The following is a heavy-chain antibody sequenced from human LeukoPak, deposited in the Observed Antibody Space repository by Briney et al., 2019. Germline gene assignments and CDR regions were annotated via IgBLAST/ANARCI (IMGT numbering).Heavy chain of an antibody. J-gene: IGHJ5*02. CDR2: IWYDGSNK. CDR3: ASCDSSGYYSTSWFDP. V-gene: IGHV3-33*01. D-gene: IGHD3-22*01. CDR1: GFTFSSYG. Sequence: GRSLRLSCAASGFTFSSYGMHWVRQAPGKGLEWVAVIWYDGSNKYYADSVKGRFTISRDNSKNTLYLQMNSLRAEDTAVYYCASCDSSGYYSTSWFDPWGQGTLVTVSS.